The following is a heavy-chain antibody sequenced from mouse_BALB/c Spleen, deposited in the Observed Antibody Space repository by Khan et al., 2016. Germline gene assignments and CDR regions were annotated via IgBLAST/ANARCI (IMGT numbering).Heavy chain of an antibody. V-gene: IGHV2-6*02. CDR1: GFSLTSYG. J-gene: IGHJ4*01. Sequence: VQLKQSGPGLVAPSQSLSITCTVSGFSLTSYGVHWVRQPPGKGLEWLVVIWSDGSTTYNSALQSRLSISKDNSKSQVFLKMNSLQTDDTAMYXCARRDDGGGAMDYWGQGTSVTVSS. CDR2: IWSDGST. D-gene: IGHD2-3*01. CDR3: ARRDDGGGAMDY.